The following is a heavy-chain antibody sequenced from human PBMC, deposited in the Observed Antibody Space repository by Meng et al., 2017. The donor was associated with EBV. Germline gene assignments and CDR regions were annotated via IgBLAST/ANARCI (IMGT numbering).Heavy chain of an antibody. CDR2: IYSGGST. V-gene: IGHV3-53*01. D-gene: IGHD6-19*01. Sequence: VQPGGAGGGLVQSGGSLRLSCAASGFTVSSNYMSWVRQAPGKGLGWVSVIYSGGSTYYADSVKGRFTISRDNSKNSLYLQMNSLRAEDTAVYYCARDSGGFDYWGQGTLVTVSS. CDR1: GFTVSSNY. CDR3: ARDSGGFDY. J-gene: IGHJ4*02.